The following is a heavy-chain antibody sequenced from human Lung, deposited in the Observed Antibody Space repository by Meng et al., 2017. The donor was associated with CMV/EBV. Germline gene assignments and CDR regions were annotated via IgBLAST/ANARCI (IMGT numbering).Heavy chain of an antibody. Sequence: GSLRLXCGAYGGSFSGHYRSWIRQSPGKGLEWIGEIYHTGVTNYHPSLKSRVTISLDTSKMQFSLKLTSVTAADTAVYYCATSPDGPAGFDYWGQGGLVTVSS. CDR1: GGSFSGHY. V-gene: IGHV4-34*01. D-gene: IGHD2-2*01. CDR2: IYHTGVT. J-gene: IGHJ4*02. CDR3: ATSPDGPAGFDY.